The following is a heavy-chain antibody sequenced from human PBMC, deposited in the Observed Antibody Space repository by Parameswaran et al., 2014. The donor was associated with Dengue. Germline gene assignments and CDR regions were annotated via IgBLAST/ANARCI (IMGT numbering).Heavy chain of an antibody. D-gene: IGHD4/OR15-4a*01. J-gene: IGHJ6*03. V-gene: IGHV4-34*01. CDR3: ARGGSFNYDYGNYYYYYMDV. Sequence: VRQAPGKGLEWIGEINHSGRTNYNPSLKSRVTMSVDTSKNQFSLRLRSVTAADTALYYCARGGSFNYDYGNYYYYYMDVWGKGTTVTVSS. CDR2: INHSGRT.